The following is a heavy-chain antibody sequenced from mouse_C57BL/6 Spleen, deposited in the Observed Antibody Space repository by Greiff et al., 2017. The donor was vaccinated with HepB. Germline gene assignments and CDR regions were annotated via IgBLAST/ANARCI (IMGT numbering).Heavy chain of an antibody. CDR2: IYPGDGDT. V-gene: IGHV1-80*01. CDR3: ARDYYGSSYNWYFDV. D-gene: IGHD1-1*01. CDR1: GYAFSSYW. Sequence: VQLQQSGAELVKPGASVKISCKASGYAFSSYWMNWVKQRPGKGLEWIGQIYPGDGDTNYNGKFKGKATLTADKSSSTAYMQLSSLTSEDSAVYFWARDYYGSSYNWYFDVWGTGTTVTVSS. J-gene: IGHJ1*03.